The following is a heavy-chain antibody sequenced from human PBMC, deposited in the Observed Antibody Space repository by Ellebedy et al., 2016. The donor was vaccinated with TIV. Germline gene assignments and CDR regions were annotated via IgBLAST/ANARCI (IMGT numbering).Heavy chain of an antibody. CDR2: TYYSGTT. D-gene: IGHD4-17*01. CDR1: AGSISSYY. J-gene: IGHJ5*02. V-gene: IGHV4-59*01. CDR3: ATLDHNYGDPSLP. Sequence: SETLSLXCAVSAGSISSYYWSWIRQPPGKGLEWIGYTYYSGTTKYNPSLKSRFNISIDTSKNQFSLKVKSVTAADTAVYYCATLDHNYGDPSLPWGQGTLVTVSS.